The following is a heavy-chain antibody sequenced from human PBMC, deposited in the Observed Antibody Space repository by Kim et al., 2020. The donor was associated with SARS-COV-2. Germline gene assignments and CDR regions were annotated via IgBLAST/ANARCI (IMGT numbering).Heavy chain of an antibody. CDR1: GFTFSSYA. V-gene: IGHV3-23*01. D-gene: IGHD3-10*01. J-gene: IGHJ5*02. CDR2: ISGSGGST. CDR3: AKYMVRGPSLLSKPWFDP. Sequence: GGSLRLSCAASGFTFSSYAMSWVRQAPGKGLEWVSAISGSGGSTYYADSVKGRFTISRDNSKNTLYLQMNSLRAEDTAVYYCAKYMVRGPSLLSKPWFDPWGQGTLVTVSS.